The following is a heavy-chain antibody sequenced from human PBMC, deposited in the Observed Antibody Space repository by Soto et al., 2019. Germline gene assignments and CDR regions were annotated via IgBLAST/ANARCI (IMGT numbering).Heavy chain of an antibody. D-gene: IGHD6-13*01. V-gene: IGHV4-31*03. CDR3: ARRTIAAALDY. Sequence: LSLTCTVSGGSISSGGYYWSWIRQHPGKGLEWIGYIYYSGSTYYNPSLKSRVTISVDTSKNQFSLKLSSVTAADTAVYYCARRTIAAALDYWGQGTLVTVSS. CDR1: GGSISSGGYY. J-gene: IGHJ4*02. CDR2: IYYSGST.